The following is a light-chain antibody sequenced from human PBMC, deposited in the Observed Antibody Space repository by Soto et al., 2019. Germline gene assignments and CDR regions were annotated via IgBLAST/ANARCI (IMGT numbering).Light chain of an antibody. CDR1: SRDIGIYNY. V-gene: IGLV2-14*01. J-gene: IGLJ3*02. Sequence: QSALTQPASVSGTPGQSITISCTGTSRDIGIYNYVSWYQHHPDKAPKLLLYEVSNRPSGVSDRFSGSKSGNTASLTISGLQPEDGVDYYCSSFTIVSPLVFGGGTKLTVL. CDR2: EVS. CDR3: SSFTIVSPLV.